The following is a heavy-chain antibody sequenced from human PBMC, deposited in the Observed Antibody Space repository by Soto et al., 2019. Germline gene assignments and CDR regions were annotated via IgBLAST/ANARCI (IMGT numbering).Heavy chain of an antibody. CDR2: TYYRSKWYN. CDR3: ARGALIAVAGTRYYYYYGMDV. D-gene: IGHD6-19*01. Sequence: PSQTLSLTCAISGDSVSSNSAAWNWIRQSPSRGLEWLGRTYYRSKWYNDYAVSVKSRITINPDTSKNQFYLQLNSVTPEDTAVYYCARGALIAVAGTRYYYYYGMDVWGQGTTVTVS. CDR1: GDSVSSNSAA. V-gene: IGHV6-1*01. J-gene: IGHJ6*02.